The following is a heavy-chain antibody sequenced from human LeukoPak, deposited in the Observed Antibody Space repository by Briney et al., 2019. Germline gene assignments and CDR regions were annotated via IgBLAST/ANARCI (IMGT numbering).Heavy chain of an antibody. CDR1: GYTFTGYY. CDR3: ARDLPPYSSGWYWNYFDY. Sequence: ASVKVSCKASGYTFTGYYMHWVRQAPGQGLEWMGWINPNSGGTNYAQKFQGRVTMTRDTSISTAYMELSRLRSDDTAVYYCARDLPPYSSGWYWNYFDYWGQGTLVTVSS. D-gene: IGHD6-19*01. J-gene: IGHJ4*02. CDR2: INPNSGGT. V-gene: IGHV1-2*02.